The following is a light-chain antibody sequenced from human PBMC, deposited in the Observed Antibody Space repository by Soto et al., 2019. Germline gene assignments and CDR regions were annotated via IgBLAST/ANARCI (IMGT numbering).Light chain of an antibody. Sequence: QTVVTQPPSASGTPGQRVTMSSSGSSSNIGSKTVNWYQHLPGTAPKLVIYSNNQRPSGVPGRFSGSKSGTSASLAINGLQSEDEAEYYCAAWDDSLNGWVFGGGTKLTVL. CDR2: SNN. CDR3: AAWDDSLNGWV. J-gene: IGLJ3*02. V-gene: IGLV1-44*01. CDR1: SSNIGSKT.